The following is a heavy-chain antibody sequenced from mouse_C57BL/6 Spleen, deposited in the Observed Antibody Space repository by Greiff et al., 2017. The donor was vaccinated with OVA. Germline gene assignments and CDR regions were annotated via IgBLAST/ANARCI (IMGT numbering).Heavy chain of an antibody. CDR1: GFTFSDYG. V-gene: IGHV5-17*01. CDR3: ASDDYYGSSYGAMDY. J-gene: IGHJ4*01. Sequence: EVNVVESGGGLVKPGGSLKLSCAASGFTFSDYGMHWVRQAPEKGLEWVAYISSGSSTIYYADTVKGRFTISRDNAKNTLFLQMTSLRSEDTAMYYCASDDYYGSSYGAMDYWGQGTSVTVSS. D-gene: IGHD1-1*01. CDR2: ISSGSSTI.